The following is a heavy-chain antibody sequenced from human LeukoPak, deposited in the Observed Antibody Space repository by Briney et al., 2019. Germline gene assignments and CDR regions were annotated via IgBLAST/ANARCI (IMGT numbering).Heavy chain of an antibody. Sequence: ASVKVSCKASGYTFTGYYMHWVRQAPGQGLEWMAWINPYSGDTKYAQKFQGRVTMTRDTSISTAYMELTRLRSDDTAVYYCARATIDWNYDYWGQGTLVTVSS. J-gene: IGHJ4*02. V-gene: IGHV1-2*02. CDR1: GYTFTGYY. D-gene: IGHD1-7*01. CDR3: ARATIDWNYDY. CDR2: INPYSGDT.